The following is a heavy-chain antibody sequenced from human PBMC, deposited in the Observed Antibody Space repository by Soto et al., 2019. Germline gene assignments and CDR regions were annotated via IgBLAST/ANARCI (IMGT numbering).Heavy chain of an antibody. CDR2: IIPIFGTA. V-gene: IGHV1-69*13. Sequence: GASVKVSCKASGGTFSSYAISWVRQAPGQGLEWMGGIIPIFGTANYAQKFQGRVTITADESTSTAYMELSSLRSEDTAVYYCATVLSFLSGKFLEWSINWFDPWGQGTLVTVSS. J-gene: IGHJ5*02. D-gene: IGHD3-3*01. CDR1: GGTFSSYA. CDR3: ATVLSFLSGKFLEWSINWFDP.